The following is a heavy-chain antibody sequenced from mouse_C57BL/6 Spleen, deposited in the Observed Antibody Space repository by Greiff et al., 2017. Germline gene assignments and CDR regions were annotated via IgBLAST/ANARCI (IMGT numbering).Heavy chain of an antibody. CDR2: IYPRSGNT. CDR3: ASIYYDYDDWFAY. CDR1: GYTFTSYG. D-gene: IGHD2-4*01. Sequence: VKVVESGAELARPGASVKLSCKASGYTFTSYGISWVKQRTGQGLEWIGEIYPRSGNTYYNEKFKGKATLTADKSSSTAYMELRSLTSEDSAVYFCASIYYDYDDWFAYWGQGTLVTVSA. V-gene: IGHV1-81*01. J-gene: IGHJ3*01.